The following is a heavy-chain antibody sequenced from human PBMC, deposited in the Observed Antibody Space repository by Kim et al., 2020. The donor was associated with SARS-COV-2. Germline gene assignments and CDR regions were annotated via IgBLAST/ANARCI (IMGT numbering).Heavy chain of an antibody. J-gene: IGHJ3*02. Sequence: SVKVSCKASGGTFSSYAISWVRQAPGQGLEWMGGIIPIFGTANYAQKVQGRVTITADESTSTAYMELSSLRSEDTAVYYCAREAGSLGAFDIWGQGTMVTVSS. V-gene: IGHV1-69*13. D-gene: IGHD3-16*01. CDR3: AREAGSLGAFDI. CDR1: GGTFSSYA. CDR2: IIPIFGTA.